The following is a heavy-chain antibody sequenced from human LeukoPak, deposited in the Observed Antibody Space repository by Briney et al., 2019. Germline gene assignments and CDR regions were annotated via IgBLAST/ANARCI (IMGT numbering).Heavy chain of an antibody. V-gene: IGHV3-30*04. Sequence: GGSLRLSCAASGFTFSSYAMHWVRQAPGKGLEWVAVISYDGSNKYYADSVKGRFTISGDNSKNTLYLQMNSLRAEDTAVYYCARDRDSSGWFGYFDYWGQGTLVTVSS. CDR3: ARDRDSSGWFGYFDY. J-gene: IGHJ4*02. CDR2: ISYDGSNK. D-gene: IGHD6-19*01. CDR1: GFTFSSYA.